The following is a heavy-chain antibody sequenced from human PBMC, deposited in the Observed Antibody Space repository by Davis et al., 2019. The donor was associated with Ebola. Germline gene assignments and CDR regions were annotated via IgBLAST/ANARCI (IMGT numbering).Heavy chain of an antibody. CDR3: ATPGELGNWFDP. CDR2: INPKSTGT. J-gene: IGHJ5*02. V-gene: IGHV1-2*06. CDR1: GYTFTDYH. D-gene: IGHD1-26*01. Sequence: AASVKVSCKASGYTFTDYHVHWVRQAPGQGLEWIGRINPKSTGTHYAKKFQGRVTMTRDTSISAAYMELSRLRSDDTAVYYCATPGELGNWFDPWGQGTLVTVSS.